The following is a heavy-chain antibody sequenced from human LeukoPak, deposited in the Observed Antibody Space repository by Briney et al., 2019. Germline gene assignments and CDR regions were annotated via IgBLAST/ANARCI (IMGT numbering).Heavy chain of an antibody. CDR3: ARDRSKYYDFWSGYTPGSVGMDV. CDR2: IWYDGSNK. J-gene: IGHJ6*02. CDR1: GFTFSSYG. Sequence: PGRSLRLSCAASGFTFSSYGMHWVRQAPGKGLEWVAVIWYDGSNKYYADSVKGRFTIPRDNSKNTLYLQMNSLRAEDTAVYYCARDRSKYYDFWSGYTPGSVGMDVWGQGTTVTVSS. D-gene: IGHD3-3*01. V-gene: IGHV3-33*01.